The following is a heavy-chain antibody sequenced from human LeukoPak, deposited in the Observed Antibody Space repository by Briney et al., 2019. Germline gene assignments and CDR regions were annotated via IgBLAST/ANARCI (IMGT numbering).Heavy chain of an antibody. CDR1: GYTFITYD. CDR2: MNPNSGNT. J-gene: IGHJ4*02. V-gene: IGHV1-8*03. Sequence: ASVKVSCKASGYTFITYDINWVRQATGQGPEWMGWMNPNSGNTGYAKKFQGRVTITRNTSISTAYMELSSLRSEDTAVYYCARDFYVSGFFDSWGQGTLVTVSS. D-gene: IGHD3-10*01. CDR3: ARDFYVSGFFDS.